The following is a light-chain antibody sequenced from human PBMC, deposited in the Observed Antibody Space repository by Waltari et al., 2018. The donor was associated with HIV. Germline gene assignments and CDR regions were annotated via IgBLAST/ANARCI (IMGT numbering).Light chain of an antibody. CDR3: AAWDDTLKGFI. CDR2: TNS. J-gene: IGLJ2*01. V-gene: IGLV1-44*01. Sequence: QSVLTPPPSASAAPWPRVSIPCSASRSHIGRTPFSCFHQLPGTAPKLLIFTNSQRPSGVPDRFSGSKSGSSASLAISGLQSEDESQYFCAAWDDTLKGFIFGGGTQLTVL. CDR1: RSHIGRTP.